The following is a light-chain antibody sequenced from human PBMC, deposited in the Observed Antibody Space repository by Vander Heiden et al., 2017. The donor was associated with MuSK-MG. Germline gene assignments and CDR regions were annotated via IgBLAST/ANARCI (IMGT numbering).Light chain of an antibody. CDR2: GAS. Sequence: EIVLTQSPGTLSLSPGERATLSCRASQSVSSSYLAWYQQKPGQAPRLLIYGASSRATGIPDRFSGSGSGTDFTLTISRLEPEDFAVYYCQQDGSSHLTFGGGTKVEIK. CDR3: QQDGSSHLT. CDR1: QSVSSSY. V-gene: IGKV3-20*01. J-gene: IGKJ4*01.